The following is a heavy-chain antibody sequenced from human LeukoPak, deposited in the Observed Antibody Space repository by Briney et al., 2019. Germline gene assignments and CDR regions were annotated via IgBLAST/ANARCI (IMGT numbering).Heavy chain of an antibody. CDR2: IYTSGST. CDR3: ARRRDCSSTSCSHPGRSYYMDV. V-gene: IGHV4-4*09. J-gene: IGHJ6*03. CDR1: GGSISSYY. Sequence: PSETLSLTCTVSGGSISSYYWSWIRQPPGKGLEWIGYIYTSGSTNYNPSLKSRVTISVDTSKNQFSLKLSSVTAADTAVYYCARRRDCSSTSCSHPGRSYYMDVWGKGTTVTVSS. D-gene: IGHD2-2*01.